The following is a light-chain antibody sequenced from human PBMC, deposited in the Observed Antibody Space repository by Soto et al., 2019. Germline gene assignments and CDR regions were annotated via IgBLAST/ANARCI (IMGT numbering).Light chain of an antibody. CDR1: QSASRE. J-gene: IGKJ2*01. Sequence: EMVLTQSPATLSVSPGERVTLPYRASQSASREMAWYQQRPGQPPRLLIYGASTRATGVPARFSGSGSGTEFTLTISSLQPEDSAVYYCQVRFTFGQGTKLEIK. CDR2: GAS. V-gene: IGKV3-15*01. CDR3: QVRFT.